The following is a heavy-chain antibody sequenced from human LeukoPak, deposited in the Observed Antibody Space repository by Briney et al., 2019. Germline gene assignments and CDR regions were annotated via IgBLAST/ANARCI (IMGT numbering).Heavy chain of an antibody. D-gene: IGHD3-22*01. CDR1: GFTFSSYG. J-gene: IGHJ4*02. Sequence: PGRSLRLSCAASGFTFSSYGMHWVRQAPGKGLEWVAVISYDGSNKYYADSVKGRFTISRDNSKNTLYLQMNSLRAEDTAVYYCARESDSSGYVPLFYWGQGTLVTVSS. CDR3: ARESDSSGYVPLFY. V-gene: IGHV3-30*03. CDR2: ISYDGSNK.